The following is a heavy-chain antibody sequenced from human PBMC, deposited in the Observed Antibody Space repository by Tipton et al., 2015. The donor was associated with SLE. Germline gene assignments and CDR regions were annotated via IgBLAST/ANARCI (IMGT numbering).Heavy chain of an antibody. CDR3: ARESLGYYYDSSGRGGAFDN. CDR2: ISSSSSTI. CDR1: GFTFSSYS. D-gene: IGHD3-22*01. Sequence: SLRLSCAASGFTFSSYSMNWVRQAPGKGLGWVSYISSSSSTIYYADSVKGRSTISRDNAKNSLYLQMNSLRAEDTAVYYCARESLGYYYDSSGRGGAFDNWVQSEMGTGSS. J-gene: IGHJ3*02. V-gene: IGHV3-48*01.